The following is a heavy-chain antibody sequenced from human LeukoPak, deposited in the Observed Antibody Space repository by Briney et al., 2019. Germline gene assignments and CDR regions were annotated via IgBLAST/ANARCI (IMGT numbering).Heavy chain of an antibody. V-gene: IGHV4-31*03. CDR2: IYYSGST. CDR3: ASLAVAGLSEGY. D-gene: IGHD6-19*01. Sequence: KPSETLSLTCTVSGVSISSGGYCWSWIRQHPGKGLEWIGYIYYSGSTYYNPSLKSRVTISVDTSRNQFSLKLSSVTAADTAVYYCASLAVAGLSEGYWGQGTLVIVSS. CDR1: GVSISSGGYC. J-gene: IGHJ4*02.